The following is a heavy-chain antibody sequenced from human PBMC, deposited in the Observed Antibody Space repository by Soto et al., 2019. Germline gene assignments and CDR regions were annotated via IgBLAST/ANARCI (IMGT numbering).Heavy chain of an antibody. Sequence: QVQLVESGGGVVQPGRSLRLSCAVSGFTFSDFGMHWVRQAPGKGLEWVALIWYHGGNEEYADSVKGRFPISRDNSKNTLYLQMDSLRAEDTAVYYCARRGCVKGVCYNSYDMWGQGTMVTVSS. J-gene: IGHJ3*02. D-gene: IGHD2-8*01. CDR2: IWYHGGNE. V-gene: IGHV3-33*03. CDR3: ARRGCVKGVCYNSYDM. CDR1: GFTFSDFG.